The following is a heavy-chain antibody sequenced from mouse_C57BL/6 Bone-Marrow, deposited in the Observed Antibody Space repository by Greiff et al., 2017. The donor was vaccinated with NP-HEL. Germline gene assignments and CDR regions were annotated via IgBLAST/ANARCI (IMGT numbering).Heavy chain of an antibody. D-gene: IGHD1-1*01. Sequence: QVQLKQPGAELVKPGASVKLSCKASGYTFTSYWITWVKQRPGQGLEWIGDIYPGSGCTNYPEKFKSKATLTVDTSSSTAYMQLSSLTSEDAAVYCGARITTTCYAMDYWGQGTSVTVSS. CDR3: ARITTTCYAMDY. V-gene: IGHV1-55*01. J-gene: IGHJ4*01. CDR1: GYTFTSYW. CDR2: IYPGSGCT.